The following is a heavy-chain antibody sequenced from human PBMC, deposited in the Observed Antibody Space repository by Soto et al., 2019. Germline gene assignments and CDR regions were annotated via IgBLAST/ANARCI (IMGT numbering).Heavy chain of an antibody. J-gene: IGHJ6*02. CDR3: ARDLWGYCGTDCYPLDV. Sequence: ASETLSLTCAVSGGSMISYYWSWIRQPPGKGLEWIGYMYNTGSTVYNPSFKSRVTISVDTSKNQFSLKLNSVTAADTAVYYCARDLWGYCGTDCYPLDVWGQGTTVTVSS. D-gene: IGHD2-21*02. V-gene: IGHV4-59*01. CDR1: GGSMISYY. CDR2: MYNTGST.